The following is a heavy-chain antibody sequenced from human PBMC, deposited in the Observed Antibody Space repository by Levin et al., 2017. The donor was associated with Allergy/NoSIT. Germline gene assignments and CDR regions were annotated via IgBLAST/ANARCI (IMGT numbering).Heavy chain of an antibody. CDR1: GFTFSSYG. V-gene: IGHV3-33*01. J-gene: IGHJ4*02. D-gene: IGHD2-15*01. CDR2: IWYDGSNK. CDR3: ARDRQRYCSGGSCYTFDY. Sequence: GGSLRLSCAASGFTFSSYGMHWVRQAPGKGLEWVAVIWYDGSNKYYADSVKGRFTISRDNSKNTLYLQMNSLRAEDTAVYYCARDRQRYCSGGSCYTFDYWGQGTLVTVSS.